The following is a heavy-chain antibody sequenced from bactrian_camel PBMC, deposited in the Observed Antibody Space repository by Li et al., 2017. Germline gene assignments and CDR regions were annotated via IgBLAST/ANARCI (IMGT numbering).Heavy chain of an antibody. CDR2: AVTGSSRT. D-gene: IGHD5*01. CDR1: VSIDSRSC. J-gene: IGHJ4*01. V-gene: IGHV3S31*01. Sequence: QLVESGGGSVQAGGSLRLSCTTYVSIDSRSCMGWFRQAPGKEREGVAVAVTGSSRTFYADSVKDRFTISQDNANNTIYLQMDNLKPEDTAMYYCAAHPSRSYCSGGYNLRPSTRRPDYITGQGTQVTVS.